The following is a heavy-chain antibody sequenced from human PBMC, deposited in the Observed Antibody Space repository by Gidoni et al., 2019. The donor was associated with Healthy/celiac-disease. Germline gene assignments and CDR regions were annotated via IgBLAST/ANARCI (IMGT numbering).Heavy chain of an antibody. Sequence: EVQLVESGGGLVKPGGSLRLSCAASGFPFSRHSMNWVRQAPGKGLEWVSSISSSSSYIYYADSVKGRFTISRDNAKNSLYLQMNSLRAEDTAVYYCARWPSGYSYGSWLGFGYWGQGTLVTVSS. V-gene: IGHV3-21*01. D-gene: IGHD5-18*01. CDR1: GFPFSRHS. J-gene: IGHJ4*02. CDR3: ARWPSGYSYGSWLGFGY. CDR2: ISSSSSYI.